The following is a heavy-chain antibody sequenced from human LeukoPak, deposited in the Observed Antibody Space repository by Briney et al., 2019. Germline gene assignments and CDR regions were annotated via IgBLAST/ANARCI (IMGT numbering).Heavy chain of an antibody. CDR2: IIPIFGTA. D-gene: IGHD1-20*01. CDR1: GGTFSSYA. J-gene: IGHJ5*02. Sequence: SVKVSCKASGGTFSSYAISWVRQAPGQGLEWMGGIIPIFGTANYAQKFQGRVTITADKSTSTAYMELSSLRSEDTAVYYCAAESITGLGWFDPWGQGTLVTVSS. V-gene: IGHV1-69*06. CDR3: AAESITGLGWFDP.